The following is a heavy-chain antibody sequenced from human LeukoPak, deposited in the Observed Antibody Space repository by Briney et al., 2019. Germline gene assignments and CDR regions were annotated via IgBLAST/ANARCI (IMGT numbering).Heavy chain of an antibody. J-gene: IGHJ4*02. CDR3: ARDGVWVGATLDY. Sequence: PGGSLRLPCGASGFIFSAYWMTWVRQAPGKGLEWVANIKTDGSEKQYVDSVKGRFTISRDNARNSLYLQMNSLRAEDTAVYYCARDGVWVGATLDYWGQGTLVAVSS. V-gene: IGHV3-7*01. D-gene: IGHD1-26*01. CDR1: GFIFSAYW. CDR2: IKTDGSEK.